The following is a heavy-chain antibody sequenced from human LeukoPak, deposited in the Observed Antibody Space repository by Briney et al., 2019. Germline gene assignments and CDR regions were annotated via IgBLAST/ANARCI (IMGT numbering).Heavy chain of an antibody. J-gene: IGHJ5*02. CDR2: MNPNTGDT. V-gene: IGHV1-8*03. Sequence: GASVKVSCKASGYTFTTYDINWVRQATGQGLEWMGWMNPNTGDTGYAQKFQGRVTLTRNTSISTAYMELSSLRSEDTAAYYCARSRRITVFGVPKGGWFDPWGQGTLVTVSS. D-gene: IGHD3-3*01. CDR1: GYTFTTYD. CDR3: ARSRRITVFGVPKGGWFDP.